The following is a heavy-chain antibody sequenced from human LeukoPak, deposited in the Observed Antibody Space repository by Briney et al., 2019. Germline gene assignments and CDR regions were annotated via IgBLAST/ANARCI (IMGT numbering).Heavy chain of an antibody. V-gene: IGHV5-51*01. CDR2: IYPGDSET. CDR3: ARRRGTLVRRVIVNWFDS. Sequence: GESLKISCKGFGYSFTTYWMGWVRQMPGQGLEWMGIIYPGDSETRYSPSVQGQVTFSVDKSSNTAYLQWSSLKASDTAMYYCARRRGTLVRRVIVNWFDSWGQGTLVTVSS. D-gene: IGHD3-10*01. J-gene: IGHJ5*01. CDR1: GYSFTTYW.